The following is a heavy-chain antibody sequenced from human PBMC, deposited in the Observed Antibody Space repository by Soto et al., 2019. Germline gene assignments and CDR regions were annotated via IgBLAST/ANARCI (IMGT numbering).Heavy chain of an antibody. J-gene: IGHJ4*02. CDR2: INKDGSEK. Sequence: EVQLVESGGGLVQPGGSLRLSCAASGFTFSSYWMTWVRQAPGKGLEWVANINKDGSEKYYVDSVKGRFTISRDNAKKSLYLQMNSLRGEDTAVYYCARDVIGGGPDFEYWGQGILVTVSS. CDR3: ARDVIGGGPDFEY. D-gene: IGHD2-15*01. V-gene: IGHV3-7*05. CDR1: GFTFSSYW.